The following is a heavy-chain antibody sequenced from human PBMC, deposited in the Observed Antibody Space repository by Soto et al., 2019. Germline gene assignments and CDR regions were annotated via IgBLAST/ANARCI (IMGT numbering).Heavy chain of an antibody. CDR1: GFTFDTNG. V-gene: IGHV3-23*01. Sequence: GGSLRLSCAASGFTFDTNGMTWVRQAPGKGLECVSASRAAGGTTYYGERVKGRFTISRDNSKNRLDLLLNSLRAEDTAVYYFTQVPGDFHSQLEQKYLDYCAQGTQVTFS. CDR2: SRAAGGTT. D-gene: IGHD3-3*01. J-gene: IGHJ4*02. CDR3: TQVPGDFHSQLEQKYLDY.